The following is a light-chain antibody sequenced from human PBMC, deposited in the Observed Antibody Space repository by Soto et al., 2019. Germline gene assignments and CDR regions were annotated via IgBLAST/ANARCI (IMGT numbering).Light chain of an antibody. CDR1: QSVSSSY. CDR3: QQYAGSPKT. Sequence: EIVLTQSPGTLSLSPGERATLSCRASQSVSSSYLAWYQQKPGQGPRLLIYGASSRATGIPDRFRGSGSGTDFTLTISRLEPEDFAVYYCQQYAGSPKTFGQGTKVDIK. CDR2: GAS. J-gene: IGKJ1*01. V-gene: IGKV3-20*01.